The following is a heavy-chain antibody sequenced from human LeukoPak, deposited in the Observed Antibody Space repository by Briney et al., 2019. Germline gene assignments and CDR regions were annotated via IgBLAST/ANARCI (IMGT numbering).Heavy chain of an antibody. CDR2: IIPIFGTA. D-gene: IGHD3-22*01. V-gene: IGHV1-69*01. CDR3: GSVRAPSYDSSGYYPDY. Sequence: ASVKVSCKASVGTFSSYAISWVRQAPGQGLEWMGGIIPIFGTANYAQKFQGRVTITADESTSTAYMELSSLKSEDKAVYYCGSVRAPSYDSSGYYPDYWGQGTLVTVSS. J-gene: IGHJ4*02. CDR1: VGTFSSYA.